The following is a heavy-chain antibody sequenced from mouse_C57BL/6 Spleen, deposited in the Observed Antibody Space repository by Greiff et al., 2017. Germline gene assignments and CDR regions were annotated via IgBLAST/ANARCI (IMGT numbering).Heavy chain of an antibody. V-gene: IGHV1-69*01. Sequence: QVQLQQSGAELVMPGASVKLSCKASGYTFTSYWMHWVKQRPGQGLEWIGEIDPSDSYTNYNQKFKGKSTLTVDKSSSTAYMQLSSLTSEDSAVYYCLIYDGYYVNYWGQGTTLTVSS. D-gene: IGHD2-3*01. CDR2: IDPSDSYT. CDR1: GYTFTSYW. J-gene: IGHJ2*01. CDR3: LIYDGYYVNY.